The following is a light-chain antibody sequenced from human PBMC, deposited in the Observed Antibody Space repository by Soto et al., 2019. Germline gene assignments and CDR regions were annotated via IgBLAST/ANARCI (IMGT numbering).Light chain of an antibody. Sequence: DIPMTQSPSTLSASVGDRVTITCRASQSISTWLAWYQQKPGKAPNLLIYDASSLESGTPSRFSGSGSGTEFTLTISRLQPDDFATYYCQQYDGYPWTFGQGTKVEIK. CDR1: QSISTW. V-gene: IGKV1-5*01. CDR3: QQYDGYPWT. CDR2: DAS. J-gene: IGKJ1*01.